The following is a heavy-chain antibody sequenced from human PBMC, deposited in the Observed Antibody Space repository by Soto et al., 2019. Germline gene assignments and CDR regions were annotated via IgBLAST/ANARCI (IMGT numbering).Heavy chain of an antibody. Sequence: GGSLRLSCAASGFTFSSYGMHWVRQAPGKGLEWVAVISYDGSNKYYVDSVKGRFTISRDNSKNTLYLQMNSLRAEDTAVYYCAKDGSVPYSSSWYYFDYWGQGTLVTVSS. CDR1: GFTFSSYG. CDR2: ISYDGSNK. J-gene: IGHJ4*02. CDR3: AKDGSVPYSSSWYYFDY. D-gene: IGHD6-13*01. V-gene: IGHV3-30*18.